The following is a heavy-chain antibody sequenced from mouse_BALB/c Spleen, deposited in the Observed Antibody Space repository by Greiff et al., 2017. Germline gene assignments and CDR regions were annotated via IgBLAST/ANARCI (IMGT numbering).Heavy chain of an antibody. J-gene: IGHJ3*01. Sequence: QVQLQQSGPSLVQPSQSLSITCTVSGFSLTSYGVHWVRQSPGKGLEWLGVIWRGGSTDYNAAFMSRLSITKDNSKSQVFFKMNSLQADDTAIYYCAKKVGSRYGWFAYWGQGTLVTVSA. D-gene: IGHD1-1*01. CDR3: AKKVGSRYGWFAY. CDR1: GFSLTSYG. CDR2: IWRGGST. V-gene: IGHV2-5-1*01.